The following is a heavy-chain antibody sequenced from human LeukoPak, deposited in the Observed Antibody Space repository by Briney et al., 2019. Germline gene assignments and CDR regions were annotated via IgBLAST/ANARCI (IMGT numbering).Heavy chain of an antibody. CDR3: ARGAYCSGGRCPGAFDI. J-gene: IGHJ3*02. CDR2: IWYDGSNK. Sequence: PGGSLRLSCAASGFTFSSYAMYWVRQAPGKGLEWMTIIWYDGSNKNYADSVKGRFTISRDNSKNTLYLQMNSLRAEDTAVYYCARGAYCSGGRCPGAFDIWGQGTMVTVSS. V-gene: IGHV3-33*01. CDR1: GFTFSSYA. D-gene: IGHD2-15*01.